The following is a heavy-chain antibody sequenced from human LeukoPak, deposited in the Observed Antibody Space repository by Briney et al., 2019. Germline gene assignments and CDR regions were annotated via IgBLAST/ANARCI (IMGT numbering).Heavy chain of an antibody. CDR1: GFTFDDYG. J-gene: IGHJ5*02. V-gene: IGHV3-20*04. CDR2: INWNGGST. Sequence: GGSLRLSCAASGFTFDDYGMSWVRQAPGKGLEWVSGINWNGGSTGYADSVKGRFTISRDNAKNSLYLQMNSLRADDTAVYYCVRIPNSANFPNWFDPWGQGTLVTASS. CDR3: VRIPNSANFPNWFDP. D-gene: IGHD2/OR15-2a*01.